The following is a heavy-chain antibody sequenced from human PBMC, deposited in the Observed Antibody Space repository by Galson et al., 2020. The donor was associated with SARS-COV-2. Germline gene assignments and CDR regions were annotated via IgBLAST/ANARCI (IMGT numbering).Heavy chain of an antibody. CDR1: GYTFTGYF. CDR2: INPNSGGT. D-gene: IGHD3-3*01. V-gene: IGHV1-2*02. J-gene: IGHJ6*02. Sequence: ASVKVSCKASGYTFTGYFMHWVRQAPGQGLEWMGWINPNSGGTNYAQKFQGRVTMTGDTSISTAYMELSSLRSADTAVYYCARDYDLWSGYYTDYYYGMDVWGQGTTVAVSS. CDR3: ARDYDLWSGYYTDYYYGMDV.